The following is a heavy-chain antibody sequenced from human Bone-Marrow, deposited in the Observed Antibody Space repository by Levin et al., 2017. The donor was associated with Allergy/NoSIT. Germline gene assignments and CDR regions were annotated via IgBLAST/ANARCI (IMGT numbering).Heavy chain of an antibody. Sequence: GASVKVSCKVSGFPLTELSIHWVRQAPGEGLDWMGGFDPEEGETIYAQKFQGRVTMTEDTSTDTAYMELSSLRTEETAVYYCSTDVYCSGNDCQTAGVKTGYWGQGTLVTVSS. J-gene: IGHJ4*02. D-gene: IGHD2-15*01. CDR1: GFPLTELS. CDR3: STDVYCSGNDCQTAGVKTGY. V-gene: IGHV1-24*01. CDR2: FDPEEGET.